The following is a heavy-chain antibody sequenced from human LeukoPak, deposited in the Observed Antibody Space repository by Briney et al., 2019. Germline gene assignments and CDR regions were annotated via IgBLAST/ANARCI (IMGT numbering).Heavy chain of an antibody. CDR1: GFTFSSYA. CDR2: ISYDGSNK. V-gene: IGHV3-30-3*01. Sequence: GGSLRLSCAASGFTFSSYAMRWVRQAPGKGLEWVAVISYDGSNKYYADSVKGRFTISRDNSKNTLYLQMNSLRAEDTAVYYCARTVGDTGDDDYWGQGTLVTVSS. CDR3: ARTVGDTGDDDY. J-gene: IGHJ4*02. D-gene: IGHD1-26*01.